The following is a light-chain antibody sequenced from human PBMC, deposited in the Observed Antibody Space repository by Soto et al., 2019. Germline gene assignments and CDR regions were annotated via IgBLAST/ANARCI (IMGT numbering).Light chain of an antibody. J-gene: IGKJ5*01. CDR3: QQRSNWIT. CDR2: EAS. Sequence: DNVLTQSPGTLSLSPGERATLSCRASQSVSSDYLAWYQQKPGQPPRLLIYEASTRAIGIPDRFSGSGSGTDFTLTISSLEPEDFAVYYCQQRSNWITFGQGTRLEI. V-gene: IGKV3D-20*02. CDR1: QSVSSDY.